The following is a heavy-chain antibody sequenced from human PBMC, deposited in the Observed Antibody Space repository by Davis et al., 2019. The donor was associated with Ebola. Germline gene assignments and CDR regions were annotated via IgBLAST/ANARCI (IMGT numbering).Heavy chain of an antibody. Sequence: GESLKISCAASGFTVSSHYMSWVRQAPGKGLEWVSVIYSGGSTYYADSVKRGFPISRHNSKNTLYLQMNSLRAAYTAVYYCARDCGDYYYGMDVWGQGTTVTVSS. J-gene: IGHJ6*02. CDR1: GFTVSSHY. V-gene: IGHV3-53*04. D-gene: IGHD2-21*01. CDR2: IYSGGST. CDR3: ARDCGDYYYGMDV.